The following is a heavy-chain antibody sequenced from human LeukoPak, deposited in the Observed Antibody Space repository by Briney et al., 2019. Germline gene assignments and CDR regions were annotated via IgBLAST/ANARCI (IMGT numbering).Heavy chain of an antibody. D-gene: IGHD3-10*01. CDR1: GFTFSTYG. Sequence: GGSLRLSCVASGFTFSTYGMSWVRQAPGKGLEWVSAISGSGGSTYYADSVKGRFTISRDNSKNTLYLQMNSLRAEDTAVYYCTRSDGYGLVGIWGQGTMVTVSS. J-gene: IGHJ3*02. CDR2: ISGSGGST. CDR3: TRSDGYGLVGI. V-gene: IGHV3-23*01.